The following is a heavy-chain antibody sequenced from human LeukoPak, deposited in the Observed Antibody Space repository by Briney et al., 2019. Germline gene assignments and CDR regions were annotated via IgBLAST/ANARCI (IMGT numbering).Heavy chain of an antibody. D-gene: IGHD2-2*01. CDR1: GGSISSYC. V-gene: IGHV4-4*07. CDR2: IYTSGST. Sequence: SETLSLTCTVSGGSISSYCWSWIRQPAGKGLEWIGRIYTSGSTNYNPSLKSRVTMSVDTSKNQFSLKLSSVTAADTAVYYCAREGYCSSTSCFHPNYYYGMDVWGQGTTVTVPS. J-gene: IGHJ6*02. CDR3: AREGYCSSTSCFHPNYYYGMDV.